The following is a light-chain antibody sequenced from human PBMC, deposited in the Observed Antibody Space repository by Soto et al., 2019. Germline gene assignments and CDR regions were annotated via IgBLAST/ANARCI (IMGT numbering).Light chain of an antibody. Sequence: QSALTQPASVSGSPGQSITISCTGTSSDVGGYDYVSWYQQHPGKAPKFLIYEVTNRPSGISHRFSGSKSGNTASLTISGRQAEDEADYYCTSYTTTSTYGFGTGTKLTVL. CDR3: TSYTTTSTYG. CDR1: SSDVGGYDY. V-gene: IGLV2-14*01. CDR2: EVT. J-gene: IGLJ1*01.